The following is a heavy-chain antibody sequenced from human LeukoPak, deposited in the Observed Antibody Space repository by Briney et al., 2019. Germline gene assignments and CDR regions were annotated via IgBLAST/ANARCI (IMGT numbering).Heavy chain of an antibody. CDR3: AREEGRYCSSTSYYIGAFDI. J-gene: IGHJ3*02. D-gene: IGHD2-2*02. V-gene: IGHV4-4*07. CDR2: IYTSGST. CDR1: GGSISSYY. Sequence: SETLSLTCTVSGGSISSYYWSWIRQPAGKGLEWIGRIYTSGSTNYNPSLKSRVTMSVDTSKNQFSLRLSSVTAADTAVYYCAREEGRYCSSTSYYIGAFDIWGQGTMVTVSS.